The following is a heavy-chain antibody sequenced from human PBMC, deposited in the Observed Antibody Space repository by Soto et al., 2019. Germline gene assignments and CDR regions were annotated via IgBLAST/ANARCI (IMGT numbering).Heavy chain of an antibody. D-gene: IGHD6-13*01. CDR3: AREVKSAGGPDGFDI. V-gene: IGHV3-21*01. Sequence: GGSLRLSCSASVFTISRYEMNWFRQAPGKGLQWVSAISSSGNHIYYADSLKGRFTISRDNAKNSLYLQMNSLRAEDTAVYYCAREVKSAGGPDGFDIWGQGTMVNVSS. CDR2: ISSSGNHI. CDR1: VFTISRYE. J-gene: IGHJ3*02.